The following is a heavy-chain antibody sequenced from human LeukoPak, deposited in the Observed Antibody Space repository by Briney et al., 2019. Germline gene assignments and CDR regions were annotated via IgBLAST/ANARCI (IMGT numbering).Heavy chain of an antibody. D-gene: IGHD6-19*01. CDR2: IKLDGSEK. V-gene: IGHV3-7*03. J-gene: IGHJ4*02. CDR3: AKDHSSGWSSDS. CDR1: GFTFSNYW. Sequence: GGSLRLSCAASGFTFSNYWMSWIRQAPGKGLEWVANIKLDGSEKYYVDSVKGRFTISRDNAKNSLYLQMNGLRAEDTDVYYCAKDHSSGWSSDSWGQGTLVTVSS.